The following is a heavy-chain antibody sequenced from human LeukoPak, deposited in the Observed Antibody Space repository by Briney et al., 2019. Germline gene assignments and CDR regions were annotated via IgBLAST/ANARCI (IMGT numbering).Heavy chain of an antibody. V-gene: IGHV3-30*18. CDR3: AKAVYGTNTGRGALNWFDP. Sequence: GGSLRLSCAASGFTFSSYGMHWVRQAPGKGLEWVAVISYDGSNKYYADSVKGRFTISRDNSKNTVYLQMNSLRVEDTAVYYCAKAVYGTNTGRGALNWFDPWGQGTLVTVSS. CDR2: ISYDGSNK. D-gene: IGHD2-8*01. CDR1: GFTFSSYG. J-gene: IGHJ5*02.